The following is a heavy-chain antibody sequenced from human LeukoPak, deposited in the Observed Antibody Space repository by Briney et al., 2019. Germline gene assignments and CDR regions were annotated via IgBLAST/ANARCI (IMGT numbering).Heavy chain of an antibody. J-gene: IGHJ5*02. CDR3: AREVGYSSSYYGRFDP. Sequence: ASVKVSCKASGYTFTGYYMHWVRQAPGQGLEWMGRVNPNNGVPNYAQKFRGRVTMTRDTAISTFYMELSSLRSDDTAVYFCAREVGYSSSYYGRFDPWGQGTLVTVSS. CDR2: VNPNNGVP. V-gene: IGHV1-2*06. D-gene: IGHD2-2*01. CDR1: GYTFTGYY.